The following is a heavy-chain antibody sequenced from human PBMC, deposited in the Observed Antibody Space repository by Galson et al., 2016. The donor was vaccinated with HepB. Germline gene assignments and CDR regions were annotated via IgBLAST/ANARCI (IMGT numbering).Heavy chain of an antibody. D-gene: IGHD4-23*01. J-gene: IGHJ4*02. Sequence: ETLSLTCAVSGDSISRDTWWSWVRQPPGKGLEWIGEIYHTGSTNDNLSLKNRVTISLDKSRNQFSLRLASVTAADTAVYYCVGGKLASGWPYWGQGNLVRVSS. CDR1: GDSISRDTW. CDR2: IYHTGST. CDR3: VGGKLASGWPY. V-gene: IGHV4-4*02.